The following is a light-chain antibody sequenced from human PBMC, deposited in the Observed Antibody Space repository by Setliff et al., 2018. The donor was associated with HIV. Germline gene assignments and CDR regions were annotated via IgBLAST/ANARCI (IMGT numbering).Light chain of an antibody. CDR3: CSYAGRYTFV. CDR1: SSDIASFDF. V-gene: IGLV2-11*01. CDR2: DVT. J-gene: IGLJ1*01. Sequence: QSALTQPRSVSGSPGQSVTISCTGTSSDIASFDFVSWYQQHPGKAPKVMIYDVTKRPSGVPDRFSGSKSGNTASLTISGLQAEDEADYYCCSYAGRYTFVFGTGTKV.